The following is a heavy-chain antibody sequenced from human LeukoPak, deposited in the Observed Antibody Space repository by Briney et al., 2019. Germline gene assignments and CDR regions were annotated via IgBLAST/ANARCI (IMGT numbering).Heavy chain of an antibody. D-gene: IGHD2-2*01. Sequence: PGGSLRLSCAASGFTFSSYWMHWVRQAPGKGLVWVSRINSDGSSTSYADSVKGRFTISRDNAKNTLYLQMNSLRAEDTAVYYCAKLDHLGYCSSTSCDHDYWGQGTLVTVSS. J-gene: IGHJ4*02. CDR2: INSDGSST. CDR1: GFTFSSYW. CDR3: AKLDHLGYCSSTSCDHDY. V-gene: IGHV3-74*01.